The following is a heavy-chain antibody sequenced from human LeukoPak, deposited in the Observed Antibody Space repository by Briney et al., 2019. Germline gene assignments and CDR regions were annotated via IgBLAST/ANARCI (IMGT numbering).Heavy chain of an antibody. CDR1: GGTFSSYA. CDR2: IIPIFGTA. J-gene: IGHJ6*03. CDR3: ARDRRSRYYYYMDV. V-gene: IGHV1-69*05. Sequence: SVKVSCKASGGTFSSYAISWVRQAPGQGLEWVGGIIPIFGTANYAQKFQGRVTITTDESTSTAYMELSSLRSEDTAVYYCARDRRSRYYYYMDVWGKGTTVTVSS.